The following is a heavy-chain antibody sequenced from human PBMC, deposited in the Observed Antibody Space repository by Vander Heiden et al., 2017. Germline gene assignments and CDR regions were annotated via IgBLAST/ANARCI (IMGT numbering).Heavy chain of an antibody. CDR2: IKQDGSEK. CDR1: GFTFSSYW. J-gene: IGHJ4*02. Sequence: EVQLVESGGGLVQPGGSLRLSCAASGFTFSSYWMSWVRQDPGKGLEWVANIKQDGSEKYYVDSVKGRFTISRDNAKNSLYLQMNSLRAEDTAVYYCAREEGYYDFWSGYSSNYFDYWGQGTLVTVSS. V-gene: IGHV3-7*01. CDR3: AREEGYYDFWSGYSSNYFDY. D-gene: IGHD3-3*01.